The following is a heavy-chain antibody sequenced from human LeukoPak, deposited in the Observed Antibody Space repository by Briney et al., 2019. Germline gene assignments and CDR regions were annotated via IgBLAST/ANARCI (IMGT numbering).Heavy chain of an antibody. V-gene: IGHV3-23*01. Sequence: PGGSLRLSCAASGFTFSSYAMSWVRQAPGKGLEWVSAISGSGGSTYHADSVKGRFTISRDNSKNTLYLQMNSLRAEDTAVYYCAKALRGYGAFDIWGQGTMVTVSS. CDR2: ISGSGGST. CDR1: GFTFSSYA. D-gene: IGHD5-18*01. CDR3: AKALRGYGAFDI. J-gene: IGHJ3*02.